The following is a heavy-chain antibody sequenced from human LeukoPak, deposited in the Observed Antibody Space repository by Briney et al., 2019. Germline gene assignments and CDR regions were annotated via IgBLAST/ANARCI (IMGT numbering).Heavy chain of an antibody. D-gene: IGHD5-18*01. Sequence: ASVKVSCKASGYTFTGYYMHWVRQAPGQGLEWVGWINPNSGGTNYAQKFQGWVTMTRDTSISTAYMELSRLRSDDTAVYYCARGREYSYGRFDYWGQGTLVTVSS. CDR3: ARGREYSYGRFDY. J-gene: IGHJ4*02. CDR2: INPNSGGT. V-gene: IGHV1-2*04. CDR1: GYTFTGYY.